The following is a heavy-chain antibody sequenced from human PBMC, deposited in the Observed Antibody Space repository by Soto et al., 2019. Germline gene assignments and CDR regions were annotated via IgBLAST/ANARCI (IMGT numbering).Heavy chain of an antibody. Sequence: SETLSLTCTISGGSISGSAWSWIRQPPGKGLEWIGFIHDSGSYNSKSSLRSRLNMSFGPSSNQFSLNLRSVTAADTAVYYCARELPQRQGRNMDVWGQGTTVTVSS. D-gene: IGHD1-1*01. CDR2: IHDSGSY. CDR3: ARELPQRQGRNMDV. V-gene: IGHV4-59*12. J-gene: IGHJ6*02. CDR1: GGSISGSA.